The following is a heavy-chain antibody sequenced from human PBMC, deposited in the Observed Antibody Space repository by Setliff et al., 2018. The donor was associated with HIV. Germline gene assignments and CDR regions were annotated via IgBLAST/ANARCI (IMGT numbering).Heavy chain of an antibody. J-gene: IGHJ4*02. CDR3: VRHRSAVAGTRIGY. V-gene: IGHV5-51*01. CDR2: IYPGDSDI. Sequence: GESLKISCEASGYTFTNYWIGWVRQMPGKGLEWMGIIYPGDSDIIYSPSFQGQVTISADKSITTAYLQWSSLKASDTAIYYCVRHRSAVAGTRIGYWGQGTLVTVSS. CDR1: GYTFTNYW. D-gene: IGHD6-19*01.